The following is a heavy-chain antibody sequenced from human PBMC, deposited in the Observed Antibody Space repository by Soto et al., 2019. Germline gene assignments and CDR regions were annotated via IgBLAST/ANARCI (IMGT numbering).Heavy chain of an antibody. CDR3: ARDPSYDSSGYYQGSWFDP. V-gene: IGHV1-69*01. CDR2: IIPFFGTT. D-gene: IGHD3-22*01. CDR1: AGTFSSYA. J-gene: IGHJ5*02. Sequence: QVQLVQSGAEVKKPGSSVQVSCKASAGTFSSYAITWVRQAPGQGLEWMGVIIPFFGTTNYAPKFQGRVTITADESTSTAYMELSSLISEDTAVYYCARDPSYDSSGYYQGSWFDPWGQGTLVTVSS.